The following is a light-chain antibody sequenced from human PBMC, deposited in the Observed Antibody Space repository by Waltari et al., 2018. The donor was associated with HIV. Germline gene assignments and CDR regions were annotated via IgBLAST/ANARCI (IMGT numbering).Light chain of an antibody. V-gene: IGLV2-14*03. CDR2: DVN. J-gene: IGLJ1*01. Sequence: QSALTQPASVSGSPGQSITISCTGSSSDIGGYNYVSWYQQHPGKAPKLMIYDVNNRPSGVSNHFSGSKSGNTASLTISGLQAEDEADYYCSSYTSSSNYVFGTGTKVTVL. CDR1: SSDIGGYNY. CDR3: SSYTSSSNYV.